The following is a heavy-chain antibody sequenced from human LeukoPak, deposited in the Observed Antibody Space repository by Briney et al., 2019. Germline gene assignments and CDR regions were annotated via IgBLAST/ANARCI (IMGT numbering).Heavy chain of an antibody. CDR3: ARDEPHYYDSSGYYSIGDY. J-gene: IGHJ4*02. V-gene: IGHV1-69*04. D-gene: IGHD3-22*01. CDR1: GGTFSSYT. Sequence: GASVKVSCKASGGTFSSYTISWVRQAPGQGLEWMGRIIPILGIANYAQKFQGRVTITADKSTSTAYMELSSLRSEDTAVYYCARDEPHYYDSSGYYSIGDYWGQGTLVTVPS. CDR2: IIPILGIA.